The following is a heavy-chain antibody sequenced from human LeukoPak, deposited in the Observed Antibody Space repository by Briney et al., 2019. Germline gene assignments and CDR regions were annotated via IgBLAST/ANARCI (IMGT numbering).Heavy chain of an antibody. V-gene: IGHV4-34*01. J-gene: IGHJ4*02. CDR2: INHSGST. CDR1: GFTVSSNY. Sequence: GSLRLSCAASGFTVSSNYMSWIRQPPGKGLEWIGEINHSGSTNYNPSLKSRVTISVDTSKNQFSLKLSSVTAADTAVYYCARGLFDHFDYWGQGTLVTVSS. CDR3: ARGLFDHFDY. D-gene: IGHD3-10*02.